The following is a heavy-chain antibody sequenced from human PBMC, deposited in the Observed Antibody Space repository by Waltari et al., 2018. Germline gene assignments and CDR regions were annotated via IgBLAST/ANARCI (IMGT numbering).Heavy chain of an antibody. J-gene: IGHJ4*02. Sequence: QVQLQESGPGLVKPSETLSLTCTVSGGSISSYYWSWIRQPPGKGLEWIGYIYYSGSTNYTPSLRSRVTISVDTSKNQFSLKLSSLTAADTAVYYCARGHCSGGSCMSSLFDYWGQGTLVTVSS. D-gene: IGHD2-15*01. CDR2: IYYSGST. V-gene: IGHV4-59*01. CDR3: ARGHCSGGSCMSSLFDY. CDR1: GGSISSYY.